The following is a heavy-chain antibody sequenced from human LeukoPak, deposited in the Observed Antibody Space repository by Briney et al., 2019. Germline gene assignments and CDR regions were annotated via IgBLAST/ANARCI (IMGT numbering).Heavy chain of an antibody. J-gene: IGHJ4*02. CDR1: GFTFSSYA. CDR2: ISNRGDTG. D-gene: IGHD5-18*01. V-gene: IGHV3-23*01. CDR3: AKDFFSGYGSYSYGAFDY. Sequence: GGSLRLSCAASGFTFSSYAMSWVRQAPGKGLEWVPAISNRGDTGSYADSVKGRFTMSRDNSKNTLSLQMNSLRADDTAVYYCAKDFFSGYGSYSYGAFDYWGQGILVTVSS.